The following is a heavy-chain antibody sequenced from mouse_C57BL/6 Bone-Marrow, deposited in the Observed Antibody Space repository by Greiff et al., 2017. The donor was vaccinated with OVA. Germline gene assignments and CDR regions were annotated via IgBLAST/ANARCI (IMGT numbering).Heavy chain of an antibody. CDR1: GYTFTDYY. Sequence: EVQLQQSGPELVKPGASVKISCKASGYTFTDYYMNWVKQSHGKSLEWIGDINPNNGGTSYNQKFKGKATLTVDKSSSTAYMELRSLTSEDSAVYYCARRRSLTPWFAYWGQGTLVTVSA. CDR2: INPNNGGT. CDR3: ARRRSLTPWFAY. V-gene: IGHV1-26*01. J-gene: IGHJ3*01. D-gene: IGHD6-2*01.